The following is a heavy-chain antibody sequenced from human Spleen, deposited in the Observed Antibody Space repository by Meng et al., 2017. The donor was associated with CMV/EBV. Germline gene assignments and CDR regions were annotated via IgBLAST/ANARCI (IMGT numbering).Heavy chain of an antibody. V-gene: IGHV3-30*02. D-gene: IGHD2-2*01. J-gene: IGHJ4*02. CDR2: IRYDGSNN. Sequence: GESLKISCAASGFTFSSYGMHWVRQAPGKGLEWVAFIRYDGSNNYYADSVKGRFTISRDNSKNTLYLQMNSLRAEDTAVYYCAPQGSSSTSTWGQGTLVTVSS. CDR1: GFTFSSYG. CDR3: APQGSSSTST.